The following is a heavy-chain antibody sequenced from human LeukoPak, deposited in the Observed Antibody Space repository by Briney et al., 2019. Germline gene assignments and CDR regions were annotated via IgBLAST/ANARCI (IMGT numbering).Heavy chain of an antibody. CDR2: ISYDGANK. CDR3: ARDQAVSGSNYYYGVDV. CDR1: GFTFSRYA. D-gene: IGHD6-19*01. Sequence: GRSLRLSCAASGFTFSRYAMHRVRQAPGKGLEWVAVISYDGANKHNADSVKGRFSISRDSSKNTLYLQMDSLRPEDTAVYYCARDQAVSGSNYYYGVDVWGKGTTVTVSS. J-gene: IGHJ6*04. V-gene: IGHV3-30*04.